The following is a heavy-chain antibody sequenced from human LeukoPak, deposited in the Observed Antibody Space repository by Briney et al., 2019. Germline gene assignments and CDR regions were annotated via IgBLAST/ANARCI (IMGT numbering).Heavy chain of an antibody. D-gene: IGHD2-2*01. V-gene: IGHV3-11*04. CDR3: ASGHALGAFDI. J-gene: IGHJ3*02. CDR2: ISSSGTTI. Sequence: PGGSLRLSCAASGFTFRDYYMTWIRQAPGKGLEWVSYISSSGTTIYYADSVKGRFTISRDNAKNSLYLQMNSLRAEDTAVYYCASGHALGAFDIWGQGTMVTVSS. CDR1: GFTFRDYY.